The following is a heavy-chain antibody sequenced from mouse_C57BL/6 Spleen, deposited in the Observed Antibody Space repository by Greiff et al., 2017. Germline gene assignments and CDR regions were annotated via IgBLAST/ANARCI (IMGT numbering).Heavy chain of an antibody. J-gene: IGHJ2*01. V-gene: IGHV3-6*01. CDR3: AREILRYSFDY. CDR2: ISYDGSN. Sequence: DVKLVESGPGLVKPSQSLSLTCSVTGYSITSGYYWNWIRQFPGNKLEWMGYISYDGSNNYNPSLKNRISITRDTSKNQFFLKLNSVTTEDTATYYSAREILRYSFDYWGQGTTLTVSS. D-gene: IGHD1-1*01. CDR1: GYSITSGYY.